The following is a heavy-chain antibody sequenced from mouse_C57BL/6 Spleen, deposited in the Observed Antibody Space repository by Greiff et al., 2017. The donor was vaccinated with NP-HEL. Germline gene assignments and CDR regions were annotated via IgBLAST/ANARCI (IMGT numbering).Heavy chain of an antibody. CDR3: ARVTTEFDY. D-gene: IGHD2-12*01. J-gene: IGHJ2*01. CDR1: GYTFTDYY. CDR2: INPYNGGT. Sequence: EVQLQQSGPVLVKPGASVKMSCKASGYTFTDYYMNWVKQSHGKSLEWIGVINPYNGGTSYNQKFKGKATLTVDKSSSTAYMELNSLTSEDSAVYYCARVTTEFDYWGQGTTLTVTS. V-gene: IGHV1-19*01.